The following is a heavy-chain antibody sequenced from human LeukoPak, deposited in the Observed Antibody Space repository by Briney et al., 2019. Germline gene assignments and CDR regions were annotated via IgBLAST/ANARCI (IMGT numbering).Heavy chain of an antibody. CDR1: VGTFSSYA. CDR3: ARGPKGAPSGFDY. D-gene: IGHD1-26*01. CDR2: IIPIFGTA. V-gene: IGHV1-69*05. J-gene: IGHJ4*02. Sequence: GSSVTVSCKASVGTFSSYAISWVRQAPGQGLEWMGGIIPIFGTANYAQKFQGRVTITTDESTSTAYMELSSLRSEDTAVYYCARGPKGAPSGFDYWGQGTLVTVSS.